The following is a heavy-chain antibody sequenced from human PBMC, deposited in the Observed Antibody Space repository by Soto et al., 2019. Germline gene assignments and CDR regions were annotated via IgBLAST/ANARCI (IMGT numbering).Heavy chain of an antibody. CDR1: GGSVSSGGYS. CDR2: IYESGST. V-gene: IGHV4-30-2*01. CDR3: ARELRARFDP. Sequence: LSLTCAVSGGSVSSGGYSWSWIRQTPGKGLEWVGYIYESGSTNYNKSLKSRVTISLDRSKNHVSLRLSSVTAADTAIYYCARELRARFDPWGQGALVTVSS. D-gene: IGHD3-16*01. J-gene: IGHJ5*02.